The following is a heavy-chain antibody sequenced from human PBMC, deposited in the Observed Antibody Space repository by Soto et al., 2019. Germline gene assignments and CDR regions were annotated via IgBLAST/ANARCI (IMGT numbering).Heavy chain of an antibody. CDR3: AKDLYYYDSSLDDY. V-gene: IGHV3-72*01. D-gene: IGHD3-22*01. J-gene: IGHJ4*02. CDR2: SRDKPQGYST. CDR1: GFTLSDHY. Sequence: EVQLVESGGGLVQPGGSLRLSCAGSGFTLSDHYIDWVRQAPGKGLEWVGRSRDKPQGYSTAYAASVKGRFTTSRDESKNSAYLQMNSLKTEDTAVYYCAKDLYYYDSSLDDYWGQGTLVSVSS.